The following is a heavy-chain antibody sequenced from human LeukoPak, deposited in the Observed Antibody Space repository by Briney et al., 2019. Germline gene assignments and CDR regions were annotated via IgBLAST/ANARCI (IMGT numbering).Heavy chain of an antibody. J-gene: IGHJ4*02. Sequence: PGGSLRLSCVASGFTFSSYAMSWVRQAPGKGLEWFSVVSGGGHNTYYADSVKGRFTMSRDNSKRTVYLQMNSLRAEDTAVYYCAKDRSSWYYPFDSWGQGTLVTVSS. CDR1: GFTFSSYA. CDR3: AKDRSSWYYPFDS. CDR2: VSGGGHNT. V-gene: IGHV3-23*01. D-gene: IGHD3-3*01.